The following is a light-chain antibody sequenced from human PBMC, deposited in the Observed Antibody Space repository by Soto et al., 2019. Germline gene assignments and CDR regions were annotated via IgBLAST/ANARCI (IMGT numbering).Light chain of an antibody. Sequence: EVLMTQSPATLSVSPGERATLSCRASQSFSSNLAWYQQKPGQAPRLLIYGASTRATGIPARFSGSGSGTEFTLTISSLQSEDFAVYYCQQYNNWPLTFGGGTKV. V-gene: IGKV3-15*01. J-gene: IGKJ4*01. CDR1: QSFSSN. CDR2: GAS. CDR3: QQYNNWPLT.